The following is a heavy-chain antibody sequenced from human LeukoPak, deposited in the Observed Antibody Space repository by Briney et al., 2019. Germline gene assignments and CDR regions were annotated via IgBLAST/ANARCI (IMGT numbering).Heavy chain of an antibody. Sequence: ASVKVSCKVSGYTLTELSMHWVRQAPGKGLEWMGGFDPEDGETIYAQKFQGRVTMTEDTSTDTAYMELSSLRSEDTAVYYCATSTGSVTMIRTATDAFDIWGQGTMVTVPS. J-gene: IGHJ3*02. CDR2: FDPEDGET. D-gene: IGHD3-22*01. V-gene: IGHV1-24*01. CDR3: ATSTGSVTMIRTATDAFDI. CDR1: GYTLTELS.